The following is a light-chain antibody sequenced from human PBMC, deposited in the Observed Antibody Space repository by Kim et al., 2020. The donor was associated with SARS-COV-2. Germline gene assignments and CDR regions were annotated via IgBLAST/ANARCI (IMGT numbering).Light chain of an antibody. CDR1: QSLLQTDGKTA. Sequence: DILLTQIPLSLSVTPGQPASISCKSSQSLLQTDGKTALYWYLQKPGQPPQLLIYEVSNLFSGVSERFSGSGSGTEFTLTISWMDPDDVGFDYCMQNIHLPLTIGGGTKVDIK. J-gene: IGKJ4*02. CDR2: EVS. CDR3: MQNIHLPLT. V-gene: IGKV2D-29*01.